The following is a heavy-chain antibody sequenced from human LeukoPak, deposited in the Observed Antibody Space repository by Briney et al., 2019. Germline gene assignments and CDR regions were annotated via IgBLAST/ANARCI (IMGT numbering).Heavy chain of an antibody. CDR3: ARGGRITMVRGVIHFDY. Sequence: SETLSLTCAVYGGSFSGYYWSWIRQPPGKGLEWIGEINHSGSTNYNPSLKSRVTISVDTSKNQFSLKLSSVTAADTAVYYCARGGRITMVRGVIHFDYWGQGTLVTVSS. CDR1: GGSFSGYY. CDR2: INHSGST. V-gene: IGHV4-34*01. D-gene: IGHD3-10*01. J-gene: IGHJ4*02.